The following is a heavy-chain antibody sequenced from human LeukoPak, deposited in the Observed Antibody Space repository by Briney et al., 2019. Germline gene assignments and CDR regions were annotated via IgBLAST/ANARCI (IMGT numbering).Heavy chain of an antibody. Sequence: SETLSLTCTVPGGSVSSGSYYWSWIRQPPGKGLEWIGYIYYRGSTNYNPSLKSRVTISVDTSKNQFSLKLSSVTAADTAIYYCARDYGDYGNDYWGQGILVTVSS. J-gene: IGHJ4*02. CDR2: IYYRGST. CDR3: ARDYGDYGNDY. V-gene: IGHV4-61*01. D-gene: IGHD4-17*01. CDR1: GGSVSSGSYY.